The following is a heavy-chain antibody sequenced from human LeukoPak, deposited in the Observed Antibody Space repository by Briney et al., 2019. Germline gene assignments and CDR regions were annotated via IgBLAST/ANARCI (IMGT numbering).Heavy chain of an antibody. J-gene: IGHJ4*02. V-gene: IGHV3-23*01. CDR1: GFTFSSFA. CDR3: AKGGGYCSSTSCYRAFDY. CDR2: ISGSGGST. D-gene: IGHD2-2*01. Sequence: GGSLRLSCAASGFTFSSFAMIWVRQAPGKGLEWVSAISGSGGSTYYADSVKGRFTLSRDNSKNTLYLQMNSLRAEDTAVYYCAKGGGYCSSTSCYRAFDYWGQGTLVTVSS.